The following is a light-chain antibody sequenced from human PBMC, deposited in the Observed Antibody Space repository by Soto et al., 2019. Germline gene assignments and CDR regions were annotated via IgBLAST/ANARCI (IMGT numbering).Light chain of an antibody. J-gene: IGLJ2*01. CDR3: AAWDDSLSGHVV. Sequence: QSVLTQPPSASGTPGQRVTISCSGSSSNIGSNYVYWYQQLPGTAPKFLIYSNTQRPSGVPDRFSASKSGTSASLAISGLRSEDEADYSCAAWDDSLSGHVVFGGGTKLTVL. CDR2: SNT. V-gene: IGLV1-47*02. CDR1: SSNIGSNY.